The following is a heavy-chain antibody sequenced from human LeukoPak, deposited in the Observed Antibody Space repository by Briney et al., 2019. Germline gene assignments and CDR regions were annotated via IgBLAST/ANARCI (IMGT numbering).Heavy chain of an antibody. V-gene: IGHV3-23*01. J-gene: IGHJ4*02. CDR3: ARAYNSGMYEDDYDY. D-gene: IGHD6-19*01. CDR1: GFIFSSYA. CDR2: FSDSAGST. Sequence: GVSLRLSCAASGFIFSSYAMSWVRQAAGKGREWVSAFSDSAGSTNYADSVKGRFTISRDSSKNTLYLQMNSLRAEDTAVYYCARAYNSGMYEDDYDYWGQGTLVTVSS.